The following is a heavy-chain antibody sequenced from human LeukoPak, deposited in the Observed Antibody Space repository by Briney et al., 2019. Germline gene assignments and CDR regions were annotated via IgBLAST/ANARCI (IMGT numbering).Heavy chain of an antibody. D-gene: IGHD3-22*01. Sequence: SQTLSLTCTVSGGSISSGGYYWSWIRQPPGKGLEWIGYIYHSGSTYYNPSLKSRVTISVDRSKNQFSLKLSSVTAADTAVYYCARDPVYYDSSGYQTRMDVWGKGTTVTVSS. CDR2: IYHSGST. J-gene: IGHJ6*04. CDR1: GGSISSGGYY. CDR3: ARDPVYYDSSGYQTRMDV. V-gene: IGHV4-30-2*01.